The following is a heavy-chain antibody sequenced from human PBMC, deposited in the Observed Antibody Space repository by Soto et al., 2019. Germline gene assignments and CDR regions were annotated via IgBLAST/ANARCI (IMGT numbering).Heavy chain of an antibody. CDR3: AKEGEVTTQNPYYFDC. CDR2: ISYDGTKE. CDR1: GFTFSSXX. J-gene: IGHJ4*02. D-gene: IGHD4-17*01. Sequence: GGSLRLSCAASGFTFSSXXMXXXXQAPGKGLEWVXXISYDGTKEYYGDSVKGRFTISRDNFKNTLYLQMNSLRAEDTAVYYCAKEGEVTTQNPYYFDCWGQGTLVTVSS. V-gene: IGHV3-30*18.